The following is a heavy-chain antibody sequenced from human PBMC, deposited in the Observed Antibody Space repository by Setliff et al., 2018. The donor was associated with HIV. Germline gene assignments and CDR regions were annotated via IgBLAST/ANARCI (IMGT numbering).Heavy chain of an antibody. J-gene: IGHJ4*02. Sequence: ASVKVSCKASGYTFTSYYMHWVRQAPGQGLEWMGIINPSGGSTSYAQKFQGRVTMTRDTSTSTVYMELSSLRSEDTAVYYCARAIGYCSGGSCPGHYFDYWGQGTLVTVSS. D-gene: IGHD2-15*01. V-gene: IGHV1-46*01. CDR3: ARAIGYCSGGSCPGHYFDY. CDR2: INPSGGST. CDR1: GYTFTSYY.